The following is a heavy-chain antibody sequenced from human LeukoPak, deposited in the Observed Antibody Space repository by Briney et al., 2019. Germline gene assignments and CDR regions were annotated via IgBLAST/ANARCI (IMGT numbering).Heavy chain of an antibody. CDR3: ARAGYYDFWSGYPSGTFDY. CDR2: INPNSGGT. D-gene: IGHD3-3*01. V-gene: IGHV1-2*02. J-gene: IGHJ4*02. CDR1: GYTFTGYY. Sequence: ASVKVPCKASGYTFTGYYMHWVRQAPGQGLEWMGWINPNSGGTNYAQKFQGRVTMTRDTSISTAYMELSRLRSDDTAVYYCARAGYYDFWSGYPSGTFDYWGQGTLVTVSS.